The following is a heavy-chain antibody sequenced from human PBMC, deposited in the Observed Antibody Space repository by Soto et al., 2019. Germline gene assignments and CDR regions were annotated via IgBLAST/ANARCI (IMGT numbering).Heavy chain of an antibody. CDR1: VGSISSYY. V-gene: IGHV4-4*07. CDR2: IHTTDGT. Sequence: SETLSLTCTVSVGSISSYYWIWIRQPAGKGMEWIGRIHTTDGTNYNPSLKSRVTMSIDTSNNQFSLKLSSLTAADTAVYYCARALSSAAGLYFDFWGQGTLVTVSS. D-gene: IGHD6-13*01. J-gene: IGHJ4*02. CDR3: ARALSSAAGLYFDF.